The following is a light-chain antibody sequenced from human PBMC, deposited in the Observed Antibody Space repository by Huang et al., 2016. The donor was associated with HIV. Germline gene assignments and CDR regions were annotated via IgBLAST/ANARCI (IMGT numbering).Light chain of an antibody. CDR2: WAS. V-gene: IGKV4-1*01. CDR3: HQYYATGT. J-gene: IGKJ1*01. CDR1: QSLLYSHNNKNY. Sequence: DIVMTQSPDSLAVSLGERATINCKSSQSLLYSHNNKNYLAWYQQKPGLPPKLLIYWASTRESGVPDRFSGSGSETDFTLTISSLQAEDVAVYYCHQYYATGTFGQGTKVEI.